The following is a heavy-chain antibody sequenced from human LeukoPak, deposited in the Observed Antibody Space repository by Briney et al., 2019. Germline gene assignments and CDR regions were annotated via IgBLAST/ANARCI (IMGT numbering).Heavy chain of an antibody. Sequence: GGSLRLSCAASGFTFTNYEMNWVRQAPGKGMEWVSYISGNRRSTKYYTDSVKGRFIISRDNAKNSLYLQMNNVTADDTAVYYCARQPRRDVAGNFDYWGQGTLVTVSS. CDR1: GFTFTNYE. CDR2: ISGNRRSTK. V-gene: IGHV3-48*03. D-gene: IGHD6-19*01. J-gene: IGHJ4*02. CDR3: ARQPRRDVAGNFDY.